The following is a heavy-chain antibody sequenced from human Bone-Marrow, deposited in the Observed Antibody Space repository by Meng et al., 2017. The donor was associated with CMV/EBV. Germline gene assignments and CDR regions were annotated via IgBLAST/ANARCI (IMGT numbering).Heavy chain of an antibody. V-gene: IGHV1-2*02. D-gene: IGHD2-2*01. J-gene: IGHJ4*02. CDR3: ARGIVVVPAAIDY. Sequence: ASVKVSCKASGYTFTGYYMHWVRQAPGQGLEWMGWINPNSGGTNYAQKFQGRVTMTRDTSISTAYMELSRLRSDDTAVYYCARGIVVVPAAIDYWGQGTMATFSS. CDR1: GYTFTGYY. CDR2: INPNSGGT.